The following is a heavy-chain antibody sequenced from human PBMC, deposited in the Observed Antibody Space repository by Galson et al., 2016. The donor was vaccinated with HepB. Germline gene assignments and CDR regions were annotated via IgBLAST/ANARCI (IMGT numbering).Heavy chain of an antibody. Sequence: SLRLSCAASGFTFNSYTLNWVRQAPGKGLEWVSSISSTSDYSHYADSVKGRFTISRDNAKNSLYLHMDSLRVEDTAIYFCARDLPLHDRGQGTLVTVSS. J-gene: IGHJ4*02. CDR1: GFTFNSYT. CDR3: ARDLPLHD. D-gene: IGHD1-1*01. V-gene: IGHV3-21*01. CDR2: ISSTSDYS.